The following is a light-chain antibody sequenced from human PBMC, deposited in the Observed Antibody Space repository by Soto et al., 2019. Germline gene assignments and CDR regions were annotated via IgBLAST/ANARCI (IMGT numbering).Light chain of an antibody. CDR3: AAWDDSLNGVV. J-gene: IGLJ2*01. Sequence: QSVLTQPPSASGTAGQRVTISCSGSRFNIGRNTVNWYQQLPGSAPKLLIYSNNQRPSGVPDRFSGSRSGTSASLAISGLQSEDEADYYCAAWDDSLNGVVFGGGTQLTVL. CDR2: SNN. CDR1: RFNIGRNT. V-gene: IGLV1-44*01.